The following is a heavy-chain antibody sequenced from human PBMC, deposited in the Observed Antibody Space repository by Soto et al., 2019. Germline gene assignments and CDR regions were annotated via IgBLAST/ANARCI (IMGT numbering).Heavy chain of an antibody. J-gene: IGHJ3*02. CDR3: AKDIPAYYDFWSGYPADAFDI. CDR2: ISGSGGST. D-gene: IGHD3-3*01. Sequence: GGSLRLSCAASGFTFSSYAMSWVRQAPGKGLEWVSAISGSGGSTYYADSVKGRFTISRDNSKNTLYLQMNSLRAEDTAVYYCAKDIPAYYDFWSGYPADAFDIWGQGTVVTVSS. V-gene: IGHV3-23*01. CDR1: GFTFSSYA.